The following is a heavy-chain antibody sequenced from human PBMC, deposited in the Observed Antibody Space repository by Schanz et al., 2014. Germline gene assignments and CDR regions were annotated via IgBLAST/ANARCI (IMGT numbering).Heavy chain of an antibody. CDR2: ITYDGSHQ. Sequence: QVQLVESGGGVVQPGRSLRLSCDVSGFTFSSHAMHWVRQAPGKGLEYVATITYDGSHQFYADSMKGRFVISRDNSKNTLFLQMNSLRLDDTAVYFCVGEVGPRLMNCWGQGTLVTVSS. V-gene: IGHV3-30*09. D-gene: IGHD1-26*01. CDR1: GFTFSSHA. CDR3: VGEVGPRLMNC. J-gene: IGHJ4*02.